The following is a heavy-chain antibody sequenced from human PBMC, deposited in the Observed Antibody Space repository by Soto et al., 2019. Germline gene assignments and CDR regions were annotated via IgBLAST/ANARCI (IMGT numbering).Heavy chain of an antibody. CDR2: INPSGGST. J-gene: IGHJ6*02. CDR1: GYTFTSYY. Sequence: ASVKVSCKXSGYTFTSYYMHWVRQAPGQGLEWMGIINPSGGSTSYAQKFQGRVTMTRDTSTSTVYMELSSLRSEDTAVYYCARGHSWQLTPGGMDVWGQGTTVTVSS. CDR3: ARGHSWQLTPGGMDV. D-gene: IGHD6-6*01. V-gene: IGHV1-46*01.